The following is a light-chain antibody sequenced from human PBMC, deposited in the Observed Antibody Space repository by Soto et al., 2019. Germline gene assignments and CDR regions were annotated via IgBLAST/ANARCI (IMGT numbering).Light chain of an antibody. CDR3: SSTTSSSTHVV. V-gene: IGLV2-14*01. CDR1: SSDVGGYNY. J-gene: IGLJ2*01. CDR2: DVS. Sequence: QSALTQPASVSGSPGQSITISCTGTSSDVGGYNYVSWYQQYPGKAPKVMIYDVSNRPSGVSNRFSGSKSGNTASLTISGLRAEDEADYYCSSTTSSSTHVVFGGGTKLTVL.